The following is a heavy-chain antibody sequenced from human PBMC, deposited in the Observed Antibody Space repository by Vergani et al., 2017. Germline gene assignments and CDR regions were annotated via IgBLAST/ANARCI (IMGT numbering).Heavy chain of an antibody. D-gene: IGHD3-22*01. Sequence: QVTLKESGPALVKPTQTLTLTCTFSGFSLSTSGMRVSWIRQPPGKALEWLARIDWDDDKFYSTSLKTRLTISKDTSKNQVVLTMTNMEPVDTATYYCARMGYYDSSGYSGLYFDYWGQGTLVTVSS. CDR2: IDWDDDK. CDR3: ARMGYYDSSGYSGLYFDY. V-gene: IGHV2-70*04. CDR1: GFSLSTSGMR. J-gene: IGHJ4*02.